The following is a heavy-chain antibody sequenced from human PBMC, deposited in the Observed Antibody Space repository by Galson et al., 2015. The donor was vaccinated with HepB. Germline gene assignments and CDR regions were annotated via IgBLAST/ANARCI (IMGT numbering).Heavy chain of an antibody. Sequence: SVKVSCKASGYTFTSYVISWVRLAPGQGLEWLGRISGYNCHTNYAQNLQNKVTMTTDTSTSTAYLELRRLKSDDTAIYYCARGGTGSDYWGQGTLVTVSS. CDR2: ISGYNCHT. V-gene: IGHV1-18*04. CDR3: ARGGTGSDY. CDR1: GYTFTSYV. D-gene: IGHD6-19*01. J-gene: IGHJ4*02.